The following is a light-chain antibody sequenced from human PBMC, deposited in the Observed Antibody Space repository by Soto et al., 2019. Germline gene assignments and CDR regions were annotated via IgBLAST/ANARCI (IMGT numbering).Light chain of an antibody. CDR2: GAS. J-gene: IGKJ1*01. V-gene: IGKV3-15*01. Sequence: EIVMTQSPAALSVSPGKRATLSCRASQSITSNLAWYQQKPGQAPRLLIYGASSRATGIPDRFSGSGSGTEFTLTISSLQSEDFAVYYCQQYQNLWTFGQGTKVDI. CDR3: QQYQNLWT. CDR1: QSITSN.